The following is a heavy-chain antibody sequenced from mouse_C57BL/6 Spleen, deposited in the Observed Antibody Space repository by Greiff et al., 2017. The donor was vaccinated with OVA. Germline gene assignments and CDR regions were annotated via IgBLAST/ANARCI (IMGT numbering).Heavy chain of an antibody. CDR1: GYTFTSYG. CDR2: IYPRSGNT. CDR3: ARGDSSMSYYFDY. Sequence: VQLQASGAELARPGASVKLSCKASGYTFTSYGISWVKQRTGQGLEWIGEIYPRSGNTYYNEKFKGKATLTADKSSSTAYMELRSLTSEDSAVYFCARGDSSMSYYFDYWGQGTTLTVSS. D-gene: IGHD2-3*01. V-gene: IGHV1-81*01. J-gene: IGHJ2*01.